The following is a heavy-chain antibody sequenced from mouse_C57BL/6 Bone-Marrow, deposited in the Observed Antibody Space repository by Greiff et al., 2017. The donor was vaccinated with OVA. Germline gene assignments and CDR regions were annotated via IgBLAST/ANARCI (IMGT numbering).Heavy chain of an antibody. CDR3: TTWDITTVVGYFDV. V-gene: IGHV14-4*01. D-gene: IGHD1-1*01. J-gene: IGHJ1*03. CDR2: IDPENGDT. Sequence: EVKLMESGAELVRPGASVKLSCTASGFNIKDDYMHWVKQRPEQGLEWIGWIDPENGDTAYASQFPGKATITADTSSNTAYLQLSSLTSEDTAVYYCTTWDITTVVGYFDVWGTGTTVTVSS. CDR1: GFNIKDDY.